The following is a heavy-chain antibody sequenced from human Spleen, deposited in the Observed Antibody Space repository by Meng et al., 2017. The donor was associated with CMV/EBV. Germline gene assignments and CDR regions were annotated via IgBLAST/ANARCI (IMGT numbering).Heavy chain of an antibody. Sequence: ASVKVSCKTSGYTFSNYGIRWLRQAPGRGLEWMGWISPSDGDTIYTRRLQGRVTMTTDTSTSTAYMELRSLTSVDTAVYYCAKALVIIAIDSSYSYGVDVWGQGTTVTVSS. V-gene: IGHV1-18*01. CDR2: ISPSDGDT. CDR1: GYTFSNYG. D-gene: IGHD2-21*01. CDR3: AKALVIIAIDSSYSYGVDV. J-gene: IGHJ6*02.